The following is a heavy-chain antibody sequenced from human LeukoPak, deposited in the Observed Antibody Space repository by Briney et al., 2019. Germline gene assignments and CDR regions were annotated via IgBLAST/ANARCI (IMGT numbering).Heavy chain of an antibody. J-gene: IGHJ5*02. CDR1: GFTFSTYD. V-gene: IGHV3-23*01. Sequence: PGGSLILSCAASGFTFSTYDMSWVRQAPGKGLEWVSRISGSGDETNYLDSVKGRFTISRDNSNNTLHLQMDSLRAEDTALYYCVKGGWLDDWGQGTLVTVTS. CDR3: VKGGWLDD. CDR2: ISGSGDET.